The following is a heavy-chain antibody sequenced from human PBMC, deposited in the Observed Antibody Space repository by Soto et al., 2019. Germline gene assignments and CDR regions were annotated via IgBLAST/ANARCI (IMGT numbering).Heavy chain of an antibody. CDR3: ARLVNSSSNFDY. Sequence: GGSLRLSCAASGFTFSSYCINWVRQAPGKGLEWVSYISISSSSIYYADSVRGRFTISRDNAKNSLYLQMNSLRDEDTAVYYCARLVNSSSNFDYWGQGTLVTVSS. J-gene: IGHJ4*02. CDR2: ISISSSSI. CDR1: GFTFSSYC. D-gene: IGHD6-6*01. V-gene: IGHV3-48*02.